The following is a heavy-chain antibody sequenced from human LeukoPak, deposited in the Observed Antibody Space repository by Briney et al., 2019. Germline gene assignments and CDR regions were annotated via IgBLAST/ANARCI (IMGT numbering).Heavy chain of an antibody. D-gene: IGHD2-15*01. V-gene: IGHV4-4*07. J-gene: IGHJ4*02. Sequence: SETLSLTCTVSGGSISGYYWSWIRQPAGKGLEWIGHIYTSGNTNYNPSLKSRVTMSVDTSKNQFSLRLTSVTAADTAVYYCARGGSKAAATFDYWGQGTLVTVFS. CDR2: IYTSGNT. CDR1: GGSISGYY. CDR3: ARGGSKAAATFDY.